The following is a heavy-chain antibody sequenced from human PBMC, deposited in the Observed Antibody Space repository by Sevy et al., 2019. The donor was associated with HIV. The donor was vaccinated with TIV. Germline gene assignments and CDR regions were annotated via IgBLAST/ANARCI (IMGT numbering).Heavy chain of an antibody. D-gene: IGHD3-9*01. CDR2: INSDGSST. CDR3: ARGYDILIDY. V-gene: IGHV3-74*01. Sequence: GESLKISCAASGFTFSSYWMHWVRQAPGKGLVWVSRINSDGSSTSYADSVKGRFTISRDNAKNTLYLQMNSLRAEDTAVYYCARGYDILIDYWGQGTLVTVSS. J-gene: IGHJ4*02. CDR1: GFTFSSYW.